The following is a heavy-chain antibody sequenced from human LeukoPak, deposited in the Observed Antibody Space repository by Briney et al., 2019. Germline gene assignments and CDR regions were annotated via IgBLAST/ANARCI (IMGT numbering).Heavy chain of an antibody. CDR1: GVSISSYY. D-gene: IGHD2-15*01. Sequence: SETLSLTCTDSGVSISSYYWSWIRQPAGQGLEWIGRIYTSGSTNYNPSLRRRATMSVDTSKTQFSLKLSSVTAADTAVYYCARLYCSGGSCYTDYWGQGTLVTVSS. CDR2: IYTSGST. CDR3: ARLYCSGGSCYTDY. V-gene: IGHV4-4*07. J-gene: IGHJ4*02.